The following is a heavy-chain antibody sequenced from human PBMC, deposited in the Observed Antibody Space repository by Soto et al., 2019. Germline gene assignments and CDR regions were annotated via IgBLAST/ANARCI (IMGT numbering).Heavy chain of an antibody. Sequence: SVKVSCKASGGTFSSYAISWVRQAPGQGLEWMGGIIPIFGTANYAQKFQGRVTITADESTSTAYMELSSLRSEDTAVYYCARSRGALGYCSGGSCFYGMDVWGRGTTVTVSS. CDR2: IIPIFGTA. D-gene: IGHD2-15*01. CDR1: GGTFSSYA. CDR3: ARSRGALGYCSGGSCFYGMDV. J-gene: IGHJ6*02. V-gene: IGHV1-69*13.